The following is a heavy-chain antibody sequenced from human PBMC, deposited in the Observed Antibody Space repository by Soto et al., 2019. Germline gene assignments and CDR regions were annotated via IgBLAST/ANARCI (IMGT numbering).Heavy chain of an antibody. CDR3: ARDVDYDFWSGYPDAFDI. CDR2: INPNSGGT. J-gene: IGHJ3*02. CDR1: GYTFTGYY. D-gene: IGHD3-3*01. V-gene: IGHV1-2*02. Sequence: ASVKVSCKASGYTFTGYYMHWVRQAPGQGLEWMGWINPNSGGTNYAQKFQGRVTMTRDTSISTAYMELSRLRSDDTAVYYCARDVDYDFWSGYPDAFDIWGQGTMVTASS.